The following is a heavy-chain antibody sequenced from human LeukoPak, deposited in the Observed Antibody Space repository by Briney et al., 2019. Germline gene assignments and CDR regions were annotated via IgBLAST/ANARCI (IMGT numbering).Heavy chain of an antibody. J-gene: IGHJ6*03. V-gene: IGHV3-74*01. CDR3: ARDPMVRGVIPHGYYYYYMDV. CDR1: GFTFSSYW. D-gene: IGHD3-10*01. Sequence: GGSLRLSCAASGFTFSSYWMHWVRQAPGKGLVGVSRINSDGRSTNYADSVKGRFTISRDNAKNTLYLQMNSLRAEDTAVYYCARDPMVRGVIPHGYYYYYMDVWGKGTTVTVSS. CDR2: INSDGRST.